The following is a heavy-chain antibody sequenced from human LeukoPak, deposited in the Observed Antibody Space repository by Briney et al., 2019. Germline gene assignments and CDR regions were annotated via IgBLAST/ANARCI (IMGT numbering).Heavy chain of an antibody. J-gene: IGHJ4*02. Sequence: GGSLRLSCAACGFTFSSYCMNWVRQAPGKGLVRVSRIASDGSSTTYADSVKGRFSISRDNAKNTLYLQMNSLRVEDTAVYYCARGRPHGNDYWGQGTLVTVSS. CDR3: ARGRPHGNDY. D-gene: IGHD2-15*01. CDR1: GFTFSSYC. V-gene: IGHV3-74*01. CDR2: IASDGSST.